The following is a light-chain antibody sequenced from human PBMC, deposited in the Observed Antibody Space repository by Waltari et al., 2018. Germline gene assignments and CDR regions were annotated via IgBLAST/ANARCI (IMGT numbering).Light chain of an antibody. CDR2: EVS. V-gene: IGLV2-18*02. CDR1: RSDAGGYNR. CDR3: SSYTSSSTLV. J-gene: IGLJ2*01. Sequence: QSALTQPPSVSGSPGQSVTISCTGTRSDAGGYNRVSWYQQPPGTAPKLIIYEVSDRPSGVPDRFSGSKSDNTASLTISGLQAEDEADYYCSSYTSSSTLVFGGGTKLTVL.